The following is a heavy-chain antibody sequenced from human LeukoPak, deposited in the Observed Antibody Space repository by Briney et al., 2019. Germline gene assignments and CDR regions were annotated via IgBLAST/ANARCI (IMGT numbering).Heavy chain of an antibody. CDR2: ISSSGSTI. CDR1: GFIFSAYE. CDR3: ARVYSSGWSY. D-gene: IGHD6-19*01. V-gene: IGHV3-48*03. J-gene: IGHJ4*02. Sequence: GGSLRRSCAASGFIFSAYEMNWVRQAPGKGLEWVSYISSSGSTIYYADSVKGRFTISRDNAKKSLYLQMNSLRAEDTAVYYCARVYSSGWSYWGQGTLVTVSS.